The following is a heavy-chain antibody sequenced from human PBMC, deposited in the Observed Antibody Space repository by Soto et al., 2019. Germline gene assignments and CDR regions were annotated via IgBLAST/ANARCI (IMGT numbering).Heavy chain of an antibody. V-gene: IGHV1-3*01. J-gene: IGHJ4*02. CDR2: INAGNGNK. CDR1: GYTFTSYA. CDR3: ARAGMITFGGVIVIPTFFDY. D-gene: IGHD3-16*02. Sequence: ASVKVSCKASGYTFTSYAMHLVRQAPGQRHELMGWINAGNGNKKYSQKFQGRVTITSDTTASTAYMELSSLRSEDTVVYYCARAGMITFGGVIVIPTFFDYWGQGTLVTVSS.